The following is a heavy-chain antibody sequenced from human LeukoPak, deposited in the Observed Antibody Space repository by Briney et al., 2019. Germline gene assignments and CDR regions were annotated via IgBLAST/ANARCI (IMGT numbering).Heavy chain of an antibody. Sequence: PSETLSLTCTVSGGSISSYYWSWIRQPPGKGLEWIGYIYYSGSTNYNPSLKSRVTISVDTSKNQFSLKLSSVTAADTAVNYCARARSGSYYWFDPWGQGTLVTVSS. D-gene: IGHD1-26*01. V-gene: IGHV4-59*01. CDR1: GGSISSYY. CDR2: IYYSGST. CDR3: ARARSGSYYWFDP. J-gene: IGHJ5*02.